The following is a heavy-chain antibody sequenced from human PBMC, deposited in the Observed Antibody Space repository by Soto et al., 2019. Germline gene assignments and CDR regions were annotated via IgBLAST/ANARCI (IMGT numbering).Heavy chain of an antibody. Sequence: QVQLVQSGAEVKKPGASVKVSCKASGYTFTSYDINWVRQATGQGLEWMGWMNPNSGNTGYAQKFQGRVTMTRNTSISTAYMELSSLRSEDTAVYYCARVPGYSYGGVGYYYGMDVWGQGTTVTVSS. J-gene: IGHJ6*02. V-gene: IGHV1-8*01. CDR2: MNPNSGNT. D-gene: IGHD5-18*01. CDR3: ARVPGYSYGGVGYYYGMDV. CDR1: GYTFTSYD.